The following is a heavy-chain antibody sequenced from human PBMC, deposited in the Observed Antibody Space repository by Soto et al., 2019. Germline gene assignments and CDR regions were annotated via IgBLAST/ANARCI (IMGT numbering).Heavy chain of an antibody. Sequence: EMQLVESGGGLVQPGGSLRLSCAGSGLTFRNDWLSWVRQAPGKGLEWVANINQDGSDRYYVDSVRGRFTISRDNVENSLYLQRNSLRPEDTDVYYCAVYGYGVSAAAYWGQGTLVTVSS. J-gene: IGHJ4*02. CDR1: GLTFRNDW. D-gene: IGHD4-17*01. CDR3: AVYGYGVSAAAY. CDR2: INQDGSDR. V-gene: IGHV3-7*03.